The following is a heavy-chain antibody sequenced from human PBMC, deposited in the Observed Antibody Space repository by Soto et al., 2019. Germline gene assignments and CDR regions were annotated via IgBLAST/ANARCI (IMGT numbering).Heavy chain of an antibody. D-gene: IGHD3-10*01. Sequence: EVQLLESGGGLVQPGGSLRLSCAASGFTFSSYAMSWVRQAPGKGLEWVSAISGSGGSTYYADSVKGRFTISRDNSKNTLYVQMNSLRAEDTDVYYCAKGHTDYYGSGSHPGVFDYWGQGTLVTVSS. CDR1: GFTFSSYA. V-gene: IGHV3-23*01. CDR3: AKGHTDYYGSGSHPGVFDY. J-gene: IGHJ4*02. CDR2: ISGSGGST.